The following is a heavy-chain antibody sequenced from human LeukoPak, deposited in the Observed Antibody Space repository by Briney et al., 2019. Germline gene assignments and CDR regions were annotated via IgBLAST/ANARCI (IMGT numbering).Heavy chain of an antibody. V-gene: IGHV4-34*01. J-gene: IGHJ6*03. CDR2: INHSGST. CDR3: ARGLKQWLVRYYYYYYMDV. CDR1: GGSFSGYY. Sequence: SETLSLTCAVYGGSFSGYYWRWIRQPPGKGLEWIGEINHSGSTNYNPSLKSRVTISVDTSKNQFSLKLSSVTAADTAVYYCARGLKQWLVRYYYYYYMDVWGKGTTVTVSS. D-gene: IGHD6-19*01.